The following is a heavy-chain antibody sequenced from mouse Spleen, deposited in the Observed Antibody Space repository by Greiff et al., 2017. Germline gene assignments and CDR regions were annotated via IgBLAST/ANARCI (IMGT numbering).Heavy chain of an antibody. CDR2: INPNNGGT. J-gene: IGHJ3*01. V-gene: IGHV1-22*01. CDR1: GYTFTDYN. D-gene: IGHD2-4*01. Sequence: EVQLQQSGPELVKPGASVKMSCKASGYTFTDYNMHWVKQSHGKSLEWIGYINPNNGGTSYNQKFEGKATLTVNKSSSTAYMELRSLTSEDSAVYYCARPYYDYDARFAYWGQGTLVTVSA. CDR3: ARPYYDYDARFAY.